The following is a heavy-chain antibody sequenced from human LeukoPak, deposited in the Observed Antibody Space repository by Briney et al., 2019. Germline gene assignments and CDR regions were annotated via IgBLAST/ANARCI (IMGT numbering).Heavy chain of an antibody. Sequence: GGSLRLSCAASGFTFSSYWMSWVRQAPGKGLEWVANIKQDGSEKYYVDSVKGRFTISRDNAKNSLYLQMNSLRAEDMAVYYCARAVRYFDYLLGPPDYWGQGTLVTVSS. J-gene: IGHJ4*02. V-gene: IGHV3-7*01. D-gene: IGHD3-9*01. CDR1: GFTFSSYW. CDR2: IKQDGSEK. CDR3: ARAVRYFDYLLGPPDY.